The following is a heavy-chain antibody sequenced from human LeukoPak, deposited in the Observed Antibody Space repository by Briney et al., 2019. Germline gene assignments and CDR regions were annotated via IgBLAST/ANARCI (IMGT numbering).Heavy chain of an antibody. Sequence: GGSLRLSCVASGFTFRNYAMTCVRQAPGKGLEWVSLISGDGGSTYYADSVKGRFTISRDNSKNSLYLQMSSLRTEDTALYYCAKDIDSSSSYYFDYWGQGTLVTVSS. J-gene: IGHJ4*02. CDR2: ISGDGGST. V-gene: IGHV3-43*02. CDR1: GFTFRNYA. D-gene: IGHD6-6*01. CDR3: AKDIDSSSSYYFDY.